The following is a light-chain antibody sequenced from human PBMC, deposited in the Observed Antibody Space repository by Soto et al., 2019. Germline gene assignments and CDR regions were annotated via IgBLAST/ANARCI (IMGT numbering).Light chain of an antibody. CDR1: QSVSSSY. CDR2: GAS. Sequence: EIVLTQSPGTLSLSPGERGTISCRASQSVSSSYLAWYQQKPGQAPRLLIYGASSRATGIPDRFSGSGSGTDFTLTISRPETEDFAVYYCQQYGSSLYTFGQGSKLEIK. J-gene: IGKJ2*01. V-gene: IGKV3-20*01. CDR3: QQYGSSLYT.